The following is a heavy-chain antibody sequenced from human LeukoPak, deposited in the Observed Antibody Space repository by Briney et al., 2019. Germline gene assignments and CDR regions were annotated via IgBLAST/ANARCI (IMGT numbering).Heavy chain of an antibody. Sequence: SETLALTCTVSGGSISSSSHYWGWIRQPPGKGLEWIGSIYYSGSTYYNPSLKSRVTISVDTSKNQFSLKLSSVTAADTAVYYCARDGSSRSVDYWGQGTLVTVSS. V-gene: IGHV4-39*07. CDR2: IYYSGST. CDR3: ARDGSSRSVDY. D-gene: IGHD2-2*01. CDR1: GGSISSSSHY. J-gene: IGHJ4*02.